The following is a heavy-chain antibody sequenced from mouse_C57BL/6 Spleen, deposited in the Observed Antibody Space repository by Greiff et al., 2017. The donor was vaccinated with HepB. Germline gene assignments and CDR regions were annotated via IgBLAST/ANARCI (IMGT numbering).Heavy chain of an antibody. J-gene: IGHJ4*01. CDR1: GYAFSSYW. CDR2: IYPGDGDT. V-gene: IGHV1-80*01. D-gene: IGHD3-2*02. CDR3: ASGGSSGPYAMDY. Sequence: QVQLQQSGAELVKPGASVKISCKASGYAFSSYWMNWVKQRPGKGLEWIGQIYPGDGDTNYNGKFKGKATLTADKSSSTAYMQLSSLTSEDSAVYFCASGGSSGPYAMDYWGQGTSVTVSS.